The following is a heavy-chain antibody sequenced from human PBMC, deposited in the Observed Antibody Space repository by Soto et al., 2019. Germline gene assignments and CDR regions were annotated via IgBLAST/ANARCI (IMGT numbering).Heavy chain of an antibody. CDR3: ARTKSPTRYYYDSSGPFDY. J-gene: IGHJ4*02. Sequence: SVKVSCKASGYTFTSYGISWVLQAPGQGLEWMGGIIPIFGTANYAQKFQGRVTITADESTSTAYMELSSLRSEDTAVYYCARTKSPTRYYYDSSGPFDYWGQGTLVTVSS. D-gene: IGHD3-22*01. CDR2: IIPIFGTA. CDR1: GYTFTSYG. V-gene: IGHV1-69*13.